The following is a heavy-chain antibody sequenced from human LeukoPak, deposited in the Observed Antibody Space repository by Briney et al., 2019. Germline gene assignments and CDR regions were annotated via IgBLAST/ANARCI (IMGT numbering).Heavy chain of an antibody. CDR1: GYTFTSYY. Sequence: VASVKVSCKASGYTFTSYYMHWVRQAPGQGLEWMGIINPSGGSTSYAQKFQGRVTMTRDTSTSTVYMELSSLRSEDTAVYYCARDRGPAYYYYGMDVWGQGTTVTVSS. V-gene: IGHV1-46*01. CDR3: ARDRGPAYYYYGMDV. CDR2: INPSGGST. J-gene: IGHJ6*02.